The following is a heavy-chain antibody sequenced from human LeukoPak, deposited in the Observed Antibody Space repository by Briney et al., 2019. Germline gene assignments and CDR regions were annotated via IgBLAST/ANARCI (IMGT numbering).Heavy chain of an antibody. Sequence: GRSLRLSCAASGFTFDDYAMHWVRQAPGKGLEWVSGISWNSGSIGYADSVKGRFTISRDNAKNSLYPQMNSLRAEDTALYYCATSAYVYGYFDYWGQGTLVTVSS. CDR3: ATSAYVYGYFDY. CDR1: GFTFDDYA. J-gene: IGHJ4*02. D-gene: IGHD3-10*01. V-gene: IGHV3-9*01. CDR2: ISWNSGSI.